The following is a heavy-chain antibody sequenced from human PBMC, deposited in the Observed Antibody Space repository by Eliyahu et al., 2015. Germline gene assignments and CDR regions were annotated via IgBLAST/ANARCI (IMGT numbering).Heavy chain of an antibody. CDR1: GFTFXGSA. CDR3: ARDHDYSGNYLED. V-gene: IGHV3-33*08. D-gene: IGHD4-23*01. Sequence: QVRLVESGGGVVQPGRSLRLSCSASGFTFXGSAMHWVRPAPGKGLGWXAIIWYDGSNQYYADSVKGRFTISRDNSKNTVSLQMNSLRGEDTAIYYCARDHDYSGNYLEDWGQGTXVAVSS. CDR2: IWYDGSNQ. J-gene: IGHJ4*02.